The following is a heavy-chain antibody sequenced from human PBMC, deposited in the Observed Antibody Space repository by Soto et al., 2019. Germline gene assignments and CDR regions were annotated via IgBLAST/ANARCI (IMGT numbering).Heavy chain of an antibody. Sequence: QVQLVESGGGVVQPGRSLRLSCAASGFTFSTYGMHWVRQTPGKGLEWMAVISYDGSNKYYADSVKGRFTISRDNSKDTLYLQMNSLRVDDTAVYHCAKDLGRITGLDYYFDYWGQGILVTVS. CDR1: GFTFSTYG. CDR2: ISYDGSNK. V-gene: IGHV3-30*18. J-gene: IGHJ4*02. CDR3: AKDLGRITGLDYYFDY. D-gene: IGHD1-20*01.